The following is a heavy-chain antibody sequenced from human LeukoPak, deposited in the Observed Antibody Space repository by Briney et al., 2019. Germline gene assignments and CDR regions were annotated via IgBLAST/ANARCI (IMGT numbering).Heavy chain of an antibody. D-gene: IGHD5-18*01. CDR1: GGSISSSSYY. J-gene: IGHJ4*02. CDR2: IYYSGST. CDR3: ASWMDVDTAFDY. V-gene: IGHV4-39*01. Sequence: KPSETLSLTCTVSGGSISSSSYYWGWIRQPPGKGLEWIGSIYYSGSTYYNPSLKSRVTISVDTSKNQFSLKLSSVTAADTAVYYCASWMDVDTAFDYGGQGTLVTVSS.